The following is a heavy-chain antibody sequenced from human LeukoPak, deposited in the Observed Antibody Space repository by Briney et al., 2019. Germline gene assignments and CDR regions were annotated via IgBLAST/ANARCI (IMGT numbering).Heavy chain of an antibody. J-gene: IGHJ6*02. Sequence: SETLSLTCTVSGGSISSYYWSWIRQPAGKGLEWIGRIYTSGSTNYNPSLKSRVTMSVDTSKNQFSLKLSSVTAADTAVYYCARDQPYYDILTGPVSDYGMDVWGQGTTVTVSS. D-gene: IGHD3-9*01. CDR3: ARDQPYYDILTGPVSDYGMDV. CDR1: GGSISSYY. V-gene: IGHV4-4*07. CDR2: IYTSGST.